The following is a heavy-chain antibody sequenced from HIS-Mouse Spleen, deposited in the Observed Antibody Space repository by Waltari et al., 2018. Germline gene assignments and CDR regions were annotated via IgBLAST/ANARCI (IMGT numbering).Heavy chain of an antibody. D-gene: IGHD2-2*01. CDR2: ISYDGSNK. V-gene: IGHV3-30*18. Sequence: AASGFTFSSYGMHWVRQAPGKGLEWVAVISYDGSNKYYADSVKGRFTISRDNSKNTLYLQMNSLRAEDTAVYYCAKVGDCSSTSCYGGFYYYYYGMDVWGQGTTVTVSS. CDR1: GFTFSSYG. CDR3: AKVGDCSSTSCYGGFYYYYYGMDV. J-gene: IGHJ6*02.